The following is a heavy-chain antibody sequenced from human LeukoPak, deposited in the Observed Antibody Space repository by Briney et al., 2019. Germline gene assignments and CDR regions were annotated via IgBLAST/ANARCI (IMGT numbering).Heavy chain of an antibody. V-gene: IGHV1-24*01. Sequence: ASAKVSCKVSGYTLTELSMHWVRQAPGKGLEWMGGFDPEDGETIYAQKFQGRVTMTEDTSTDTAYMELSSLRSEDTAVYYCATSTITIFGDNWFDPWGQGTLVTVSS. CDR3: ATSTITIFGDNWFDP. D-gene: IGHD3-3*01. CDR1: GYTLTELS. J-gene: IGHJ5*02. CDR2: FDPEDGET.